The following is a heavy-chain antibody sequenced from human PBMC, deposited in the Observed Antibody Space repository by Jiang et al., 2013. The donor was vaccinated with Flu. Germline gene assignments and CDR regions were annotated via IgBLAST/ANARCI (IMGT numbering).Heavy chain of an antibody. Sequence: KPSETLSLTCTVSGGSVSSSYYYWGWIRQPPGKGLEWIGGIYYSGSTYYNPSLKSRVTISVDTSKNQFSLKLSSVTAADTAVYYCATRSVRDDAFDIWGQGTMVTVSS. V-gene: IGHV4-39*01. CDR3: ATRSVRDDAFDI. CDR1: GGSVSSSYYY. J-gene: IGHJ3*02. D-gene: IGHD3-16*02. CDR2: IYYSGST.